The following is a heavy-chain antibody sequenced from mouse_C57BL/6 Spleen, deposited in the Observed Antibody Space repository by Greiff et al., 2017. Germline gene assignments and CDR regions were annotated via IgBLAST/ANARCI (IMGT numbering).Heavy chain of an antibody. J-gene: IGHJ4*01. CDR3: ARTDLLWSLVY. Sequence: QVQLQQPGTELVKPGASVKLSCKASGYTFTSYWMHWVKQRPGQGLEWIGNINPSNGGTNYNEKFKSKATQTVDKSSSTAYMQLSSLTTEDTAVDYCARTDLLWSLVYWGQGTSGTVSS. CDR1: GYTFTSYW. V-gene: IGHV1-53*01. CDR2: INPSNGGT. D-gene: IGHD2-1*01.